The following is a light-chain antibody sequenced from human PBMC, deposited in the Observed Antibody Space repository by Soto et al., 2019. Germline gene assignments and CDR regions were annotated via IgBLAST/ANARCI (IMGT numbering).Light chain of an antibody. CDR2: DVT. V-gene: IGLV2-11*01. CDR1: TSDIGSYSY. CDR3: CSYAGSFKNV. J-gene: IGLJ1*01. Sequence: QSALTQPRSVSGSPGQSVTISCTGTTSDIGSYSYVSWYQQQPGKAPKLMIYDVTKRPSGVPDRFSGSKSGNTASLTISGLQAEDEADYYCCSYAGSFKNVFGSGTKVTVL.